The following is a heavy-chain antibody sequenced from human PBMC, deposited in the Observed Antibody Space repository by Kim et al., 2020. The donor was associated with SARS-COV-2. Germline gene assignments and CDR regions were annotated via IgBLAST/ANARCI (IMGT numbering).Heavy chain of an antibody. D-gene: IGHD2-15*01. V-gene: IGHV5-51*01. CDR1: GYSFTSYW. Sequence: GESLKISCKGSGYSFTSYWIGWVRQMPGKGLEWMGIIYPGDSDTRYSPSFQGQVTISADKSISTAYLQWSSLKASDTAMYYCARLSCSGGSCYRGMDVWGQGTTVTVSS. J-gene: IGHJ6*02. CDR3: ARLSCSGGSCYRGMDV. CDR2: IYPGDSDT.